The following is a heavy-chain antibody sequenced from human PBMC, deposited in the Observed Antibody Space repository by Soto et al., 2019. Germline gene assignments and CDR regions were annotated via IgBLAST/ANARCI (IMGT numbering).Heavy chain of an antibody. CDR3: ARGGGGFDY. D-gene: IGHD1-26*01. Sequence: QVQLVESGGGVVQPGRSLRLSCAASGFTFSSYGMHWVRQAPGKGLEWVAVIWYDGSNKYYADSVKGRFTISRDNSKNTLYLQMNSMRAEDTAVYYCARGGGGFDYWGQGTLVTVSS. V-gene: IGHV3-33*01. CDR1: GFTFSSYG. J-gene: IGHJ4*02. CDR2: IWYDGSNK.